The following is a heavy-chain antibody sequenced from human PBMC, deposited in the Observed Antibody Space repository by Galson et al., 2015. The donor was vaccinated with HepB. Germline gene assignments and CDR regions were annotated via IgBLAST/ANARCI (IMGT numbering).Heavy chain of an antibody. V-gene: IGHV3-30*04. CDR1: GFTFSSYA. D-gene: IGHD6-19*01. CDR2: ISYDGSVK. J-gene: IGHJ4*02. Sequence: SLRLSCAASGFTFSSYAMHWVRQAPGKGLEWVADISYDGSVKYYADSVKGRFTISRDNSKNTLYLQMNSLRAEDTGVYYCARDPTDQWLGPLPFDYWGQGTLVTVSS. CDR3: ARDPTDQWLGPLPFDY.